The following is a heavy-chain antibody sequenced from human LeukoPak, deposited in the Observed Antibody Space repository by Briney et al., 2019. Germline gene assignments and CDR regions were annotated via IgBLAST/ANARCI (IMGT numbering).Heavy chain of an antibody. CDR3: ARGPRVAAAGTGDY. J-gene: IGHJ4*02. Sequence: GGSLRLSCAASGFTFSSYSMNWVRQAPGKGLERVSYISSSSSTIYYADSVKGRFTISRDNAKNSLYLQMNSLRAEDTAVYYCARGPRVAAAGTGDYWGQGTLVTVSS. D-gene: IGHD6-13*01. V-gene: IGHV3-48*01. CDR2: ISSSSSTI. CDR1: GFTFSSYS.